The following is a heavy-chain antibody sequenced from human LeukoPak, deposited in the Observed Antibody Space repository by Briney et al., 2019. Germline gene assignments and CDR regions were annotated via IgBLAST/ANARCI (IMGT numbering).Heavy chain of an antibody. CDR1: GYTLTELS. CDR3: ATSHYYDSSGLGFDP. V-gene: IGHV1-24*01. D-gene: IGHD3-22*01. J-gene: IGHJ5*02. Sequence: ASVKVSRKVSGYTLTELSMHWVRQAPGKGLEWMGGFDPEDGETIYAQKFQGRVTMTEDTSTDTAYMELSSLRSEDTAVYYCATSHYYDSSGLGFDPWGQGTLVTVSS. CDR2: FDPEDGET.